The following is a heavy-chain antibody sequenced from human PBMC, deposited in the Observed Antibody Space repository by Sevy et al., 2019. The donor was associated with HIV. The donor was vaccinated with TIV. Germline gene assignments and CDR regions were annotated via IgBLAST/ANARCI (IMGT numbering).Heavy chain of an antibody. Sequence: SVKVSCKASGGTFSSYAISWVRQAPGQGLEWMGGIIPIFGTANYAQKFQGRVTITADESTSTAYMELSSLRSEDTAVYYCARVEGSGSSKLYYYYYYGMDVWGQGTTVTVSS. CDR3: ARVEGSGSSKLYYYYYYGMDV. V-gene: IGHV1-69*13. D-gene: IGHD1-26*01. CDR1: GGTFSSYA. J-gene: IGHJ6*02. CDR2: IIPIFGTA.